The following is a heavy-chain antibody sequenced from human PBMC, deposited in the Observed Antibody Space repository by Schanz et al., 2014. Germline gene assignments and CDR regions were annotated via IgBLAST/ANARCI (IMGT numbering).Heavy chain of an antibody. CDR1: GFAFSSYG. Sequence: EVQLVESGGGLVQPGGSLRLSCLASGFAFSSYGMNWVRQAPGKGLEWVSYVSRSTPDIYYADSVKGRFTISRDNSKNTVYLQMNSLRPGDTAVYYCARESSNDIVLVPGAVFDHWGQGILVTVSS. CDR3: ARESSNDIVLVPGAVFDH. J-gene: IGHJ4*02. CDR2: VSRSTPDI. D-gene: IGHD2-2*01. V-gene: IGHV3-48*01.